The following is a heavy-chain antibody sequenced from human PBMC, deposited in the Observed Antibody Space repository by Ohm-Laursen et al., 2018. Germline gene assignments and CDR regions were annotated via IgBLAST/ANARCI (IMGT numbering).Heavy chain of an antibody. V-gene: IGHV3-23*01. D-gene: IGHD3-3*01. CDR3: AKRALEYDFWSGYQPRSLDV. CDR2: ISGSGGST. Sequence: GSLRLSCAASGFTFSSYAMSWVRQAPGKGLEWVSAISGSGGSTYYADSVKGRFTISRDNSKNTLYLQMNSLRAEDTAVYYCAKRALEYDFWSGYQPRSLDVWGQGTTVTVSS. CDR1: GFTFSSYA. J-gene: IGHJ6*02.